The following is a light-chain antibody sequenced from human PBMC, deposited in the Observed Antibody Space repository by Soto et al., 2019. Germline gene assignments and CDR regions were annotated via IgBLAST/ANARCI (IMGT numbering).Light chain of an antibody. CDR2: GAS. CDR3: QQYGSSGP. J-gene: IGKJ1*01. CDR1: QSVSSSY. Sequence: EIVLTQSPGTLSLSPGERATLSCRASQSVSSSYLAWYQQKPGQAPRLLIYGASSRATGIPDRFSGSGSGTDFTLPTSRGGPEVLAFFYCQQYGSSGPFGQGPKVKIK. V-gene: IGKV3-20*01.